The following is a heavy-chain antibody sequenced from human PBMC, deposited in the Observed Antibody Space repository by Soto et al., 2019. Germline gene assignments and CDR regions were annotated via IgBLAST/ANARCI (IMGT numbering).Heavy chain of an antibody. V-gene: IGHV3-30*18. CDR2: ISYDGSNK. D-gene: IGHD6-6*01. J-gene: IGHJ5*02. CDR3: AKDSPGEQLVLDNWFDP. CDR1: GFTFSSYG. Sequence: GGSLRLSCAASGFTFSSYGMHWVRQAPGKGLEWVAVISYDGSNKYYADSVKGRFTISRDNSKNTLYLQMNSLRAEDTAVYYCAKDSPGEQLVLDNWFDPWGQGTLVTVSS.